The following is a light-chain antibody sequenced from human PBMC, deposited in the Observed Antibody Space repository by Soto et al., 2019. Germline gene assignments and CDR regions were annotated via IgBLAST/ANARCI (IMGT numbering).Light chain of an antibody. CDR2: GSY. CDR3: QQYTNWPPCN. V-gene: IGKV3-15*01. Sequence: EILLSPSPPALPPYPRERATPSCRASQSVGSNLAWFQKKPGQAPRLIIYGSYNRATGVPDRFSGSGSGADFTLTIRNLQSEDFAVYYCQQYTNWPPCNFGKGTRLELK. J-gene: IGKJ5*01. CDR1: QSVGSN.